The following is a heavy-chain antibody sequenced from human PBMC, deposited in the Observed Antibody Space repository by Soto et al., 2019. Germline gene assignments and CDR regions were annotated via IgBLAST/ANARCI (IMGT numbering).Heavy chain of an antibody. CDR3: AKGVAGVNIRGPCDS. CDR2: ISGSVGST. J-gene: IGHJ4*02. Sequence: EVHLSESGGGLVQPWASLRLSCVASGFTFSSYAMSWVRQAPGKVLEWVSSISGSVGSTQHADSVKGLFTISRDNLKRTTYLQMDSLRGEDTAVYYCAKGVAGVNIRGPCDSWGQGNLVTVSS. D-gene: IGHD3-3*02. CDR1: GFTFSSYA. V-gene: IGHV3-23*01.